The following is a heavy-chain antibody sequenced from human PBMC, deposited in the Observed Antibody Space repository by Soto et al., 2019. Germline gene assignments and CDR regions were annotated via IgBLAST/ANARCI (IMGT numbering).Heavy chain of an antibody. V-gene: IGHV4-39*01. J-gene: IGHJ5*02. CDR3: ARAGDPGGPGNWFDP. Sequence: SETLSLTCTVSGGSISSSSYYWGWIRQPPGKGLEWIGSIYYSGSTYHNPSLKSRVTISVDTSKNQFSLKLSSVTAADTAVYYCARAGDPGGPGNWFDPWGQGTLVTVSS. D-gene: IGHD3-16*01. CDR1: GGSISSSSYY. CDR2: IYYSGST.